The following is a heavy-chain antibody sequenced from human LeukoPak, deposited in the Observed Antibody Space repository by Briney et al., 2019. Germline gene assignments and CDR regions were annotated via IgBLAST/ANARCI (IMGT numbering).Heavy chain of an antibody. J-gene: IGHJ4*02. Sequence: SQTLSLACVISGDIVSSNSAAWNWIRQSPSRGLERLGRTYYRSKWYSYSAVSVKSRIIINPDTSRNQFSLQLNSVTPEDTAVYYCARGPGALLRWGQGILVTVSS. D-gene: IGHD3-10*01. CDR1: GDIVSSNSAA. CDR3: ARGPGALLR. V-gene: IGHV6-1*01. CDR2: TYYRSKWYS.